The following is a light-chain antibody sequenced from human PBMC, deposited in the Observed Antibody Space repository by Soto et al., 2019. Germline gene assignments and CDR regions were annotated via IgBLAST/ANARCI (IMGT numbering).Light chain of an antibody. J-gene: IGKJ5*01. CDR3: QQHGDAPIT. V-gene: IGKV3-15*01. CDR1: QSVSSN. CDR2: GAS. Sequence: EIVMTHSPATLSVSPGERASLSCRASQSVSSNLAWYQQKPGQAPRLLIYGASTRATGIPARFSGSGSGTDFSLTISRLEPEDFAVYYCQQHGDAPITFGQGTRLEI.